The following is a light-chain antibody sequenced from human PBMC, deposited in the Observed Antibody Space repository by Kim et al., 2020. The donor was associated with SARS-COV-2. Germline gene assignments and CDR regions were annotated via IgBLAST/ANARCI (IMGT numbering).Light chain of an antibody. V-gene: IGKV1-8*01. J-gene: IGKJ1*01. CDR3: KQYYSYPRT. CDR2: AAS. Sequence: AIRMTQSPSSLSASPGDRVTITCRASQSLNAYLAWYQQKPGKAPKLLIYAASTLQTGVPSRFTGSGSGTDFTLTINNLQSEDLATYYGKQYYSYPRTFGQGTTVEIK. CDR1: QSLNAY.